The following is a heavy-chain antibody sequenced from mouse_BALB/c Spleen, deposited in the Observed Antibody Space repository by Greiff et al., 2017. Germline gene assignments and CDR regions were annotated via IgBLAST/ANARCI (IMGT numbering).Heavy chain of an antibody. CDR3: ARGIYYDYNYAMDY. CDR1: GFNIKDTY. Sequence: EVQLQQSGAELVKPGASVKLSCTASGFNIKDTYMHWVKQRPEQGLEWIGRIDPANGNTKYDPKFQGKATITADTSSNTAYLQLSSLTSEDTAVYYGARGIYYDYNYAMDYWGQGTSVTVSS. CDR2: IDPANGNT. V-gene: IGHV14-3*02. D-gene: IGHD2-4*01. J-gene: IGHJ4*01.